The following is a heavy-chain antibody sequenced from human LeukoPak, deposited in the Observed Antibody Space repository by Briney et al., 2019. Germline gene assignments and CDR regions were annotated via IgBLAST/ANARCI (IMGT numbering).Heavy chain of an antibody. J-gene: IGHJ5*02. CDR2: IYYSGST. CDR1: GGSISRYY. Sequence: PSETLSLTCTVSGGSISRYYWSWIRQPPGKGLEWIGYIYYSGSTNYNPSLKSRVTISVATSKRQFSLKLSSVTAADTAVYYCARAPSNSGYNWFDPWGQGTLVTVSS. D-gene: IGHD2-2*03. V-gene: IGHV4-59*01. CDR3: ARAPSNSGYNWFDP.